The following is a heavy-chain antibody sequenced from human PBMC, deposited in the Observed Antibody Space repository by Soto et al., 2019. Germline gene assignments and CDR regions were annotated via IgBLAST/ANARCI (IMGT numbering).Heavy chain of an antibody. CDR2: ISYDGIDT. CDR3: VKDIHFLGIWYFDL. J-gene: IGHJ2*01. Sequence: EQLAESGGGVVQSGRSLRLSCEASGFTFSSFGMHWVRQAPGKGLEWLAVISYDGIDTYFADSVKGRFTISRDNSKNTVYLQMNSLRVEDTAVYYCVKDIHFLGIWYFDLWGRGSLVSVSS. D-gene: IGHD3-16*01. CDR1: GFTFSSFG. V-gene: IGHV3-30*18.